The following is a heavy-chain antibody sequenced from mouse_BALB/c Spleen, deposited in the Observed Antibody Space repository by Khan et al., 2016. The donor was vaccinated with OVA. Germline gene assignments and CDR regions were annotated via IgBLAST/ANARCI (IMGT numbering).Heavy chain of an antibody. V-gene: IGHV2-6-1*01. CDR3: TRQPYYHYNIMDY. CDR1: GFSLTNYG. CDR2: IWSDGST. D-gene: IGHD2-10*01. Sequence: QVQLKQSGPGLVAPSQSLSITCTISGFSLTNYGVHWVRQPPGKGLEWLVVIWSDGSTTYNSALKSRLSISKDNSKSQVFLKINSLQTYHTSMYFCTRQPYYHYNIMDYWGQGTSVTVSS. J-gene: IGHJ4*01.